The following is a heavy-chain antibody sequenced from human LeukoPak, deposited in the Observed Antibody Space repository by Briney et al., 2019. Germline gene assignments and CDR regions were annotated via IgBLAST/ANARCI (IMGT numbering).Heavy chain of an antibody. V-gene: IGHV4-34*01. CDR2: INHSGST. J-gene: IGHJ4*02. CDR3: ARPIAARPPGY. D-gene: IGHD6-6*01. CDR1: GGSFSGYY. Sequence: SETLSLTCDVYGGSFSGYYWSWIRQPPGKGLEWIGEINHSGSTNYDPPLKSRVTISVDTSKNQFSLKLSSVTAADTAVYYCARPIAARPPGYWGQGTLVTVSS.